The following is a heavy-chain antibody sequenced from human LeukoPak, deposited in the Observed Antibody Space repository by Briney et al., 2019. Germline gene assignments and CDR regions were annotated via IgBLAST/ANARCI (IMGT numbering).Heavy chain of an antibody. CDR2: MNPNSGNT. V-gene: IGHV1-8*01. Sequence: ASVKVSCKASGYTFTSYDINWVRQASGQGLEWMGWMNPNSGNTGFAQKFQGRVSMTRNTSINTAYMELSSLRSEDTAVYYCARGRGSSYWSGNWFDPWGQGTLVTVSS. D-gene: IGHD2-15*01. J-gene: IGHJ5*02. CDR1: GYTFTSYD. CDR3: ARGRGSSYWSGNWFDP.